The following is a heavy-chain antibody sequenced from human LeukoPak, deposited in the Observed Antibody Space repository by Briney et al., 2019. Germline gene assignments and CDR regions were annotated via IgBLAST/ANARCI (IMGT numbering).Heavy chain of an antibody. CDR3: AIKQLGYSSSWYGHYYYGMDV. D-gene: IGHD6-13*01. V-gene: IGHV1-69*04. CDR1: GYTFSNYG. J-gene: IGHJ6*02. CDR2: IIPIXGIA. Sequence: SVKVSCKASGYTFSNYGICWVRQAXGQGLEWMGRIIPIXGIANYAQKFQGRVTITADKSTSTAYMELSSLRSEDTAVYYCAIKQLGYSSSWYGHYYYGMDVWGQGTTVTVSS.